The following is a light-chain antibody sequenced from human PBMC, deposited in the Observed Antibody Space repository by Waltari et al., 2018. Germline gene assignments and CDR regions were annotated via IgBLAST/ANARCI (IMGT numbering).Light chain of an antibody. Sequence: AIRMTQSPSSFSASTGDRVTITCRASQGISSYLAWYQQKPGTAPRLLIYAASTLQSGVASRFSGSGSGTDFTLTISCLQSEDFATYYCQQYYSYPLTFGQGTKVESK. J-gene: IGKJ1*01. V-gene: IGKV1-8*01. CDR3: QQYYSYPLT. CDR1: QGISSY. CDR2: AAS.